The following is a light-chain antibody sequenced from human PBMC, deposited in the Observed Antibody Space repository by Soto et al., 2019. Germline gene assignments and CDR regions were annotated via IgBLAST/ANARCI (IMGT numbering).Light chain of an antibody. CDR2: GAS. CDR3: QQRSNWPSIT. CDR1: QRVSSGY. Sequence: EIVLTQSPGTLSLSPGERATLSCRASQRVSSGYLAWYQQKPGQTPRLLIYGASGRATGIPDRFSGSGSGTDFTLTINSLEPEDSAVYYCQQRSNWPSITFGQGTRLEIK. J-gene: IGKJ5*01. V-gene: IGKV3D-20*02.